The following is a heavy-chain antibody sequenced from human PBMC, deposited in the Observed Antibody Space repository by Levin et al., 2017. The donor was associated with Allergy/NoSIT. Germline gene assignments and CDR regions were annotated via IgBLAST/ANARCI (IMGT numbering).Heavy chain of an antibody. D-gene: IGHD3-3*01. CDR2: ISYTGST. J-gene: IGHJ4*02. Sequence: PSETLSLTCTVSGDSISGYYWSWIRQPPGKGLEWIGFISYTGSTKYNPALKSRVTISVDTSKSQFSLNLSSVTAADTAVYFCARCVESGVRPLNYWGQGTLVTVSS. CDR3: ARCVESGVRPLNY. CDR1: GDSISGYY. V-gene: IGHV4-59*01.